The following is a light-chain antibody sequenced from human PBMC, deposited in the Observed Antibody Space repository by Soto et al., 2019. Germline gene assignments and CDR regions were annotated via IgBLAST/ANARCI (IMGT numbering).Light chain of an antibody. Sequence: DIVMTQSPLSLPVTPGEPASISCRSSQSLLHSNGYNYLDWYLQKPGQSPQLLIYLGFNRASGVPDRFSGSGSGTDFTLKISRVEAEDVGVYYCMQALQTPFTFGGGTKVEIK. CDR3: MQALQTPFT. J-gene: IGKJ4*01. CDR1: QSLLHSNGYNY. CDR2: LGF. V-gene: IGKV2-28*01.